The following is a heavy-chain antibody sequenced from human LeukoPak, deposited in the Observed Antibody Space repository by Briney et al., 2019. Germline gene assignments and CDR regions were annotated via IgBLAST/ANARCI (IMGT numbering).Heavy chain of an antibody. CDR3: ARSLSSWYGAFDI. CDR1: GFTFSSYW. CDR2: IKQDGSEK. J-gene: IGHJ3*02. D-gene: IGHD6-13*01. V-gene: IGHV3-7*01. Sequence: GGSLRLSCAASGFTFSSYWMSWVRQAPGKGLEWVANIKQDGSEKYYVDSVKGRFTISRDNAKNSLYLQMNSLRAEDTAVYYCARSLSSWYGAFDIWGQGTMVTVSS.